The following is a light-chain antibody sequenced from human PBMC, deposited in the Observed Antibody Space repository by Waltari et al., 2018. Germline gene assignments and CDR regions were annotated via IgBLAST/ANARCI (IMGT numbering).Light chain of an antibody. V-gene: IGLV1-44*01. CDR1: SSHIGTNT. CDR2: NND. Sequence: ALTQPPSNSEAPGQRVSLSCAGASSHIGTNTISGYRHLPGTAPKLLIYNNDQRSSGVPDRFFGSKSGTSASLAINGLQSEDEADYYCAAWDYSLFNWVFGKGTKLTV. CDR3: AAWDYSLFNWV. J-gene: IGLJ3*02.